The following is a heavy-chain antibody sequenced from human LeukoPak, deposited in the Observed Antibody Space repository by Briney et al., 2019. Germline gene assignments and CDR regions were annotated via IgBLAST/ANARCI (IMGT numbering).Heavy chain of an antibody. CDR1: GGSISCGDYY. CDR2: MYYSGST. D-gene: IGHD3-22*01. CDR3: ARPYYYDSRIDP. V-gene: IGHV4-30-4*01. J-gene: IGHJ5*02. Sequence: SQPLTLTCTVSGGSISCGDYYWGWIRQPPGKGLEWIAYMYYSGSTYYNPSLKSRVTMSADTSKNQLSLKLSSVTAADTAVYYCARPYYYDSRIDPWGQGILVTVSS.